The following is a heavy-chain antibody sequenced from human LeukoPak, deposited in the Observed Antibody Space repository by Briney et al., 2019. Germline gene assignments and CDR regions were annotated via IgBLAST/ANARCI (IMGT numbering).Heavy chain of an antibody. Sequence: PGGSLRLSCVGSGFIFNSYSMNWVRQAPGKGLEWISYISSSSHNIYYADSVKGRFTVSRDNAKNSLYLQMNSLRAEDTAIYYCARDWGMIAYDYWGQGTLVTVSS. CDR2: ISSSSHNI. J-gene: IGHJ4*02. CDR1: GFIFNSYS. D-gene: IGHD2-21*01. V-gene: IGHV3-48*01. CDR3: ARDWGMIAYDY.